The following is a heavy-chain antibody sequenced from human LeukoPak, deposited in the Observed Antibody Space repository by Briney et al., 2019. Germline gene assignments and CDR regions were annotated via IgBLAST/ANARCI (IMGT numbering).Heavy chain of an antibody. CDR3: ATKRAGQWGAFGI. CDR2: IYYTGST. Sequence: SETLSLTCTVSGASISSYYWSWIRQPPGKGLEWIGYIYYTGSTNYNPSLKSRVTMSVDTSKNQFSLKLSSVTAADTAVYYCATKRAGQWGAFGIWGQGTMVTVSS. J-gene: IGHJ3*02. D-gene: IGHD6-19*01. V-gene: IGHV4-59*01. CDR1: GASISSYY.